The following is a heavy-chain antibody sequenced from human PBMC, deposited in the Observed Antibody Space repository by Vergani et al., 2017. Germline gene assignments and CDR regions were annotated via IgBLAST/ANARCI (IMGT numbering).Heavy chain of an antibody. CDR2: ISDFHRNT. Sequence: QVQLLQSGLGVEVKKPGASVKVSCKASGYTFTRYSISWVRQAPGQGLEWMGWISDFHRNTTNGQKFKGRVTLTTDTTTSTAYLELRSLRSAEAAVYYCARGMGVGSGDAEHFDVWGEGAMVADSS. D-gene: IGHD4-17*01. CDR1: GYTFTRYS. CDR3: ARGMGVGSGDAEHFDV. J-gene: IGHJ3*01. V-gene: IGHV1-18*01.